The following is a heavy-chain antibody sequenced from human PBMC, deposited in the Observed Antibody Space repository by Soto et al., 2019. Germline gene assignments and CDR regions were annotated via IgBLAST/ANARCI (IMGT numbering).Heavy chain of an antibody. J-gene: IGHJ3*02. CDR2: INSDGSST. CDR1: GFTFSSYW. D-gene: IGHD2-8*01. CDR3: AREGYCTNGVCYAFDI. Sequence: GGSLRLSCAASGFTFSSYWMHWVRQAPGKGLVWVSRINSDGSSTSYADSVKGRFTISRDNAKNTLYLQMNSLRAEDTAVYYCAREGYCTNGVCYAFDIWGQGTMVTVSS. V-gene: IGHV3-74*01.